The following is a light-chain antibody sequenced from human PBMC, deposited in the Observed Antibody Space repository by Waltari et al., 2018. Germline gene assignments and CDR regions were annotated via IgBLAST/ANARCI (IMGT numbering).Light chain of an antibody. Sequence: DIQMTPSPSTLSASVGDRVTITCRASQSISWWLAWYKQKPGNAPKLHFSTISNLESGVPSRFSGSGSGTELTLTISRLQPDDAATYYCQEYDTYTFGQGTKVEI. CDR2: TIS. CDR1: QSISWW. V-gene: IGKV1-5*03. J-gene: IGKJ2*01. CDR3: QEYDTYT.